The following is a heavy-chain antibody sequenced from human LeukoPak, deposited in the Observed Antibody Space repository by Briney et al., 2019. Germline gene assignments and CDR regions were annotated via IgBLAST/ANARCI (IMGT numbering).Heavy chain of an antibody. V-gene: IGHV1-46*03. CDR1: GYTFTRYY. D-gene: IGHD3-9*01. CDR2: INPSGGST. Sequence: ASVKVSCKASGYTFTRYYMHWVRQAPGQGLEWMGIINPSGGSTSYAQKFQGRVTMTRDTSTSTVYMELSSLRSEDTAVYYCARAGHYDILTGSYDAFDIWGQGTMVTVSS. CDR3: ARAGHYDILTGSYDAFDI. J-gene: IGHJ3*02.